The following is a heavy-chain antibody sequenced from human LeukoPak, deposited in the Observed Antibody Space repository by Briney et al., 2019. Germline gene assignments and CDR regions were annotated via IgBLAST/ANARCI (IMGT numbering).Heavy chain of an antibody. D-gene: IGHD2-2*02. J-gene: IGHJ6*02. CDR1: GFTFSSYG. V-gene: IGHV3-30*18. CDR3: AQPFIVVVPAAITAPIDYGMDV. CDR2: ISYDGSNK. Sequence: GGSLRLSCAASGFTFSSYGMHWVRQAPGKVLEWVAVISYDGSNKYYADSVKGRFTISRDNSKNTLYLQMNSLRAEDTAVYYCAQPFIVVVPAAITAPIDYGMDVWGQGTTVTVSS.